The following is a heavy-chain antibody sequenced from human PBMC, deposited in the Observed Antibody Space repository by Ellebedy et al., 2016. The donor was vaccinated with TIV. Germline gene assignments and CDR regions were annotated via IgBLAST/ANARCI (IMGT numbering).Heavy chain of an antibody. CDR1: GFTFSNYC. CDR2: IKQGGSEI. D-gene: IGHD3-10*01. V-gene: IGHV3-7*01. CDR3: ARGEGGVLLWFGEITFHS. J-gene: IGHJ4*02. Sequence: PGGSLRLSCAASGFTFSNYCMSWVRQAPGKGLEWVANIKQGGSEIHYADSVKGRFTISRDNAKSSLYLQMNSLRAEDTAVYYCARGEGGVLLWFGEITFHSWGQGTLVTVSS.